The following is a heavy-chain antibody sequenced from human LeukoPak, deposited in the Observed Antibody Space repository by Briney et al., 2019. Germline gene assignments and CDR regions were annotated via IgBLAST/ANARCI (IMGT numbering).Heavy chain of an antibody. CDR3: ARLSGWTGASFDY. CDR1: GFTFRSCE. V-gene: IGHV3-48*03. CDR2: ISSSGSII. D-gene: IGHD6-19*01. Sequence: PGGSLRLSCAASGFTFRSCELSWVRQAPAKGLEWVSYISSSGSIIYYADSVKGRFTISRDSAKNSLYLQMNSLRAEDTAVYYCARLSGWTGASFDYWGQGTLVTVSS. J-gene: IGHJ4*02.